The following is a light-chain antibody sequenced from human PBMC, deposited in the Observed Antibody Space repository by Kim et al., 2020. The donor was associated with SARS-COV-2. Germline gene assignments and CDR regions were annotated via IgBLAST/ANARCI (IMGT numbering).Light chain of an antibody. J-gene: IGKJ1*01. Sequence: APGERATLACRASQSISSSFLAWYQQKPGQAPRLLIYGASNRATGTPDRFSGSGSGTDFTLSISRLEPEDFAVYYCQHYGSSPWTFGQGTKVDIK. CDR3: QHYGSSPWT. CDR2: GAS. V-gene: IGKV3-20*01. CDR1: QSISSSF.